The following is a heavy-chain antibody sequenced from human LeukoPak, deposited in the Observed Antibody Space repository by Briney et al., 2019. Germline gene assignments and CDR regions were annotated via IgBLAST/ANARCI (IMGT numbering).Heavy chain of an antibody. CDR2: IYYSGST. CDR3: ARGLAIFDY. Sequence: ASETLSLTCTVSGGSISSYYWSWIRQPRGKGLEWIGYIYYSGSTNYNPSLKSRVTISVDTSKNQFSLKLSSVTAADTAVYYCARGLAIFDYWGQGTLVTVSS. CDR1: GGSISSYY. V-gene: IGHV4-59*01. J-gene: IGHJ4*02. D-gene: IGHD6-19*01.